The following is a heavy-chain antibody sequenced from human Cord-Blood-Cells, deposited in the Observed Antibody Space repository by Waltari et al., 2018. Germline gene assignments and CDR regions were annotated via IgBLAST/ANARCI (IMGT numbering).Heavy chain of an antibody. J-gene: IGHJ4*02. CDR1: GGSISSSSYY. V-gene: IGHV4-39*01. D-gene: IGHD6-13*01. Sequence: QLQLQESGPGLVKPSETLSLTCTVSGGSISSSSYYWGWIRQPPGKGLERMGSISSSGSTYYNPTLKRRFTISVDTSKNQFSLKLSSVTAADPAVYYCARQGFKGSSSWPFDYWGQGTLVTVSS. CDR3: ARQGFKGSSSWPFDY. CDR2: ISSSGST.